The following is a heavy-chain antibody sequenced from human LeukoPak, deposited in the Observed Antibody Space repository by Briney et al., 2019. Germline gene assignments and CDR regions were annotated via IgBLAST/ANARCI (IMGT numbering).Heavy chain of an antibody. Sequence: PEASVKVSCKASGGTFSSYAISWVRQAPGQGLEWMGGIIPIFGTANYAQKFQGRVTITADESTSTAYMELSSLRSEDTAVYYCARDLSDSGSLPGDAFDIWGQGTMVTVSS. CDR1: GGTFSSYA. D-gene: IGHD6-6*01. CDR3: ARDLSDSGSLPGDAFDI. CDR2: IIPIFGTA. J-gene: IGHJ3*02. V-gene: IGHV1-69*01.